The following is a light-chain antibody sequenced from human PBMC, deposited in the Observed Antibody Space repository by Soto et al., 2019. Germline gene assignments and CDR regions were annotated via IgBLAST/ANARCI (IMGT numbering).Light chain of an antibody. J-gene: IGKJ1*01. V-gene: IGKV3-20*01. Sequence: ESVLTQSPGTLSLSPGERATLSCRASQSVSSKSLAWYQQKPGQAPRLLIYGASSRATGIPDRFSGSGSGTDFTLTISGLEPEDFATYYCQQYNSYPWTFGQGTKVEIK. CDR3: QQYNSYPWT. CDR2: GAS. CDR1: QSVSSKS.